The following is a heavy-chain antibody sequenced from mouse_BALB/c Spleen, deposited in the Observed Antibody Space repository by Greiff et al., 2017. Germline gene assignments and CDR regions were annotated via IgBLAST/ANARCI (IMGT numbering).Heavy chain of an antibody. D-gene: IGHD2-2*01. V-gene: IGHV1-77*01. Sequence: QVQLQQSGAELARPGASVKLSCKASGYTFTDYYINWVKQRTGQGLEWIGEIYPGSGNTYYNEKFKGKATLTADKSSSTAYMQLSSLTSEDSAVYFCAREKGGYGAMDYWGQGTSVTVSS. J-gene: IGHJ4*01. CDR3: AREKGGYGAMDY. CDR2: IYPGSGNT. CDR1: GYTFTDYY.